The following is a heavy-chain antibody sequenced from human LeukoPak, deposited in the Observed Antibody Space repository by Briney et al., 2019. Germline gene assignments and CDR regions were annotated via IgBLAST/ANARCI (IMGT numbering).Heavy chain of an antibody. V-gene: IGHV3-21*01. CDR1: GFTLSSYS. J-gene: IGHJ4*02. CDR2: ISGSSSYI. D-gene: IGHD3-10*01. Sequence: PGGSLRLSCAASGFTLSSYSMNWVRQAPGKGLEWVSSISGSSSYIYYADSVKGRFTISRHNAKNSLYLQMNSLRAEDTAVYYCARGEVHYYGSGSDYWGQGTLVTVSS. CDR3: ARGEVHYYGSGSDY.